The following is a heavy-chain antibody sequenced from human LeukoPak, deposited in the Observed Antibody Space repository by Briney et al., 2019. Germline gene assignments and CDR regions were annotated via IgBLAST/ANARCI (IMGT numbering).Heavy chain of an antibody. CDR3: AIGYSDLWSGVNY. CDR1: GFTFSSYA. Sequence: GGSPRLSCAASGFTFSSYAMSWVPEAPGRGLEWVSVISFSGGSTYYADSVKGRFTISSVYSKNTLYLQTNGDCAENTAVYYCAIGYSDLWSGVNYWGQGTLVTVSS. J-gene: IGHJ4*02. V-gene: IGHV3-23*01. D-gene: IGHD3-3*01. CDR2: ISFSGGST.